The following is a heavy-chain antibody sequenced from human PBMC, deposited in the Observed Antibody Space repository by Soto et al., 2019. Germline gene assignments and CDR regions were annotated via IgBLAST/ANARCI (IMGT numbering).Heavy chain of an antibody. CDR1: GGSLSGDF. Sequence: QVQLQQWGAGLTKPSENLSLTCAAYGGSLSGDFWTWIRQPPGKGLEWIGEINQSGSTNYNPSLKSRVTMSRDTSKNQFSLKMNSVTAAETAVYYCVRGSHVDGDYLFDFWGQGPLVTVSS. CDR3: VRGSHVDGDYLFDF. CDR2: INQSGST. J-gene: IGHJ4*02. V-gene: IGHV4-34*01. D-gene: IGHD4-17*01.